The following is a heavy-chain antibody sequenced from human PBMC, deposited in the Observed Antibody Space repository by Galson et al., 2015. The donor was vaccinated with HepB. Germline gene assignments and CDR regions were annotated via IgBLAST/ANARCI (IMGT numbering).Heavy chain of an antibody. CDR1: GFTFSNYC. Sequence: SLRLSCAASGFTFSNYCMTWVRQAPGKGLEWVAHINHGGSEKYYVDSVKGRFTISRDNAKNSLYLQMNSLGAEDAAVYYCARAYDYNLYNWFDPWGQGTLVTVSS. J-gene: IGHJ5*02. CDR2: INHGGSEK. D-gene: IGHD5-12*01. V-gene: IGHV3-7*01. CDR3: ARAYDYNLYNWFDP.